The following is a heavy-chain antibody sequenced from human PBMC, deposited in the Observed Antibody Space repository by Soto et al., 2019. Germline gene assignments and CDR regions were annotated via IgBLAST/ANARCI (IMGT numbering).Heavy chain of an antibody. V-gene: IGHV4-59*08. J-gene: IGHJ4*02. CDR3: ARQNNWNDVDY. Sequence: SETLSLTCTVSGGSISSYYWSWIRQPPGKGLEWIGYIYYSGSTNYNPSLKSRVTISVDTSKNQFSLKLSSVTAADTAVYYCARQNNWNDVDYWGQGTLVTVSS. D-gene: IGHD1-20*01. CDR1: GGSISSYY. CDR2: IYYSGST.